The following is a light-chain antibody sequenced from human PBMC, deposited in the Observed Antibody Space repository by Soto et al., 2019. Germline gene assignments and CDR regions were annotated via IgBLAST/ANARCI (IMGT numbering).Light chain of an antibody. J-gene: IGLJ2*01. CDR3: QTWGTGTLV. CDR2: LNSDGSH. Sequence: QPVLTQSPSASASLGASVKLTCTLSSGHSSYAIAWHQQQPEKGPRYLMKLNSDGSHNKGDGIPDRFSGSSSGAERYLTISCLQSEDEADYYCQTWGTGTLVFGGGTKLTVL. V-gene: IGLV4-69*01. CDR1: SGHSSYA.